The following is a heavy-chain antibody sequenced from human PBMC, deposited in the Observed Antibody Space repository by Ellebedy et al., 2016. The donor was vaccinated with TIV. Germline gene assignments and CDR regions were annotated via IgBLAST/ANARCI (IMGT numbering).Heavy chain of an antibody. CDR1: GYTFTGYY. V-gene: IGHV1-2*02. CDR3: ARMSGGSGSYFDY. J-gene: IGHJ4*02. CDR2: INPNSGGT. D-gene: IGHD1-26*01. Sequence: ASVKVSCKASGYTFTGYYMHWVRQAPGQGLEWMGWINPNSGGTNYAQKFQGRVTMTRDTSISTAYMELSRLRSDDTAVYYCARMSGGSGSYFDYWGQGTLVTVSS.